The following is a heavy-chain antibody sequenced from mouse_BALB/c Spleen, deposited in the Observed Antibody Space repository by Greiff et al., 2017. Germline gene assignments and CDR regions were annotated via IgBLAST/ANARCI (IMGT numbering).Heavy chain of an antibody. Sequence: VQLQESGPGLVAPSQRLSITCTVSGFSLTGYGINWVRQPPGKGLEWLGMIWGDGSTDYNSALKSRLSISKDNTKSHVFLKMNSLQTDDTARYYCARDGSSYFDYWGQGTTLTVSS. V-gene: IGHV2-6-7*01. CDR3: ARDGSSYFDY. CDR1: GFSLTGYG. J-gene: IGHJ2*01. D-gene: IGHD1-1*01. CDR2: IWGDGST.